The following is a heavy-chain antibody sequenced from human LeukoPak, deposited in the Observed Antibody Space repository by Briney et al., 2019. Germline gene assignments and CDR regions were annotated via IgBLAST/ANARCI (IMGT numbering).Heavy chain of an antibody. CDR2: INHSGST. CDR3: ARHGSSGWPHYYYYYMDV. Sequence: SETLSLTCAVYGGSFSGYYWSWIRQPPGKGLEWIGEINHSGSTNYNPSLKSRVTISVDTSKNQFSLKLSSVTAADTAVYYCARHGSSGWPHYYYYYMDVWGKGTTVTISS. J-gene: IGHJ6*03. D-gene: IGHD6-19*01. CDR1: GGSFSGYY. V-gene: IGHV4-34*01.